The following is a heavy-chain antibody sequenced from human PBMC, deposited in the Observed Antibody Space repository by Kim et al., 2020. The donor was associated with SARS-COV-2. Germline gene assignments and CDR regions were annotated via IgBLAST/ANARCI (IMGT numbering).Heavy chain of an antibody. J-gene: IGHJ5*02. V-gene: IGHV5-10-1*01. CDR3: ATSLRYNEQFDP. CDR2: IDPSDSYT. CDR1: GYSFTSYW. Sequence: GESLKISCKGSGYSFTSYWISWVRQMPGKGLEWMGRIDPSDSYTNYSPSFQGHVTISADKSISTAYLQWSSLKASDTAMYYCATSLRYNEQFDPWGQGTLVTVSS. D-gene: IGHD1-1*01.